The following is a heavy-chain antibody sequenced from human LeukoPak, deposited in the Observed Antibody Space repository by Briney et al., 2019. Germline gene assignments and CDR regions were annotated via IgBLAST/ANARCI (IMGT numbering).Heavy chain of an antibody. CDR3: ARSIGLTGGGVDV. CDR1: GFTFRDCD. J-gene: IGHJ6*02. D-gene: IGHD3-9*01. Sequence: GGSLRLSCAASGFTFRDCDMNWVRQAPGKGLEWVSYITDSGSTIHYADSVNGRFTISRDNAKNSLYMQMNSPRAEDSAVYYCARSIGLTGGGVDVWGRGTTVTVSS. CDR2: ITDSGSTI. V-gene: IGHV3-11*01.